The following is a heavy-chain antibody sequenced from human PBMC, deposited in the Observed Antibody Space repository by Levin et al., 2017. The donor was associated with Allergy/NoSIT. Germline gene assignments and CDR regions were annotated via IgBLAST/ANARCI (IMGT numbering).Heavy chain of an antibody. CDR1: GFTFSTYD. D-gene: IGHD6-19*01. CDR2: IGTAGDT. V-gene: IGHV3-13*04. J-gene: IGHJ4*02. CDR3: ARAGYSSGWYGDYYFDY. Sequence: LSLTCAASGFTFSTYDMHWVRQATGKGLEWVSGIGTAGDTYYPGSVKGRFTISRENAKNSLHLQMNSLRVGDTAVYYCARAGYSSGWYGDYYFDYWGQGILVTVSS.